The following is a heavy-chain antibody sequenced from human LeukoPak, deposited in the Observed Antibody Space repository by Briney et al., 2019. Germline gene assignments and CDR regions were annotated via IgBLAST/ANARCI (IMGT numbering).Heavy chain of an antibody. D-gene: IGHD6-13*01. CDR1: GFTFSSYG. J-gene: IGHJ4*02. CDR2: ISYDGSNK. CDR3: AKDPSSSWHSGFDY. V-gene: IGHV3-30*18. Sequence: GSLRLSCAASGFTFSSYGMHWVRQAPGKGLEWVAVISYDGSNKYYADSVKGRFTISRDNSKNTLYLQMNSLRAEDTAVYYCAKDPSSSWHSGFDYWGQGTLVTVSS.